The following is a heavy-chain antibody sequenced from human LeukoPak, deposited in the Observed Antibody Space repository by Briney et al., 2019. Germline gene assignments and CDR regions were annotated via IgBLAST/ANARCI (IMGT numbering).Heavy chain of an antibody. V-gene: IGHV3-48*02. CDR1: GFTFSSYS. CDR2: ISSSSDTI. Sequence: HPGGSLRLSCAASGFTFSSYSMHWVRQAPGKGLEWVSYISSSSDTIYYADSVKSRFTISRDNAKNSLYLQMNSLRDEDTAVYYCARAMVRGVIPWGQGSLVTVSS. J-gene: IGHJ5*02. D-gene: IGHD3-10*01. CDR3: ARAMVRGVIP.